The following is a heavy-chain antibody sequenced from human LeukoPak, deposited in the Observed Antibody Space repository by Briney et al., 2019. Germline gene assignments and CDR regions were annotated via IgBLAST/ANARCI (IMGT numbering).Heavy chain of an antibody. V-gene: IGHV3-9*01. CDR3: AKGSTVERGYSYGYSAPFDY. CDR2: ISWNSGSI. Sequence: TGGSLRLSCAASGFTFDDYAMHWVRQAPGKGLEWVSGISWNSGSIGYADSVKGRFTISRDNAKNSLYLQMNSLRAEDTALYYCAKGSTVERGYSYGYSAPFDYWGQGTLVTVSS. CDR1: GFTFDDYA. J-gene: IGHJ4*02. D-gene: IGHD5-18*01.